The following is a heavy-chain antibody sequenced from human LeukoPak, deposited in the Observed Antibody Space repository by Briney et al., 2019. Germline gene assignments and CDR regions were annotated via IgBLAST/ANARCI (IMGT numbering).Heavy chain of an antibody. CDR1: GFTFSSYG. J-gene: IGHJ4*02. Sequence: PGGSLRLSCAASGFTFSSYGMSWVRQAPGKGLEWVSAISGSGGGTYYADSVKGWFTISRDNSKNTLYLQMNSLRAEDTAVYYCAKRRRQQLVLDYFDYWGQGTLVTVSS. V-gene: IGHV3-23*01. D-gene: IGHD6-13*01. CDR3: AKRRRQQLVLDYFDY. CDR2: ISGSGGGT.